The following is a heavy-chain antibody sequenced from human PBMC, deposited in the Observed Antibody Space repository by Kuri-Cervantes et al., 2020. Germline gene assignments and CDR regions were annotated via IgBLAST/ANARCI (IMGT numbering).Heavy chain of an antibody. V-gene: IGHV4-38-2*01. CDR3: ASRARIAVAGYDY. D-gene: IGHD6-19*01. CDR1: GGSFSGYY. J-gene: IGHJ4*02. CDR2: IYHSGST. Sequence: SETLSLTCAVYGGSFSGYYWGWIRQPPGKGLEWIGSIYHSGSTYYNPSLKSRVTISVDTSKNQFSLKLSSVTAADTAVYYCASRARIAVAGYDYWGQGTLVTVSS.